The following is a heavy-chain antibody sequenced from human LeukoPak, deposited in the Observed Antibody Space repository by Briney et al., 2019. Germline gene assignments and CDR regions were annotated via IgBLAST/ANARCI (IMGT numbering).Heavy chain of an antibody. Sequence: ASVKVSCKASGYTFTSYYMHWVRQAPGRGLEWMGIINPSGGSTSYAQKFQGRVTMTRDTSTSTVYMELSSLRSEDTALYYCARESSVGATSVWGQGTLVTVSS. J-gene: IGHJ4*02. CDR1: GYTFTSYY. V-gene: IGHV1-46*01. CDR2: INPSGGST. D-gene: IGHD1-26*01. CDR3: ARESSVGATSV.